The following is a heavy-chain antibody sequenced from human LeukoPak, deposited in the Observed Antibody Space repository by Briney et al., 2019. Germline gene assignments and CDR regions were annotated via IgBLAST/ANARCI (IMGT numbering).Heavy chain of an antibody. CDR1: GFTFSSYA. CDR2: ISGSGGST. CDR3: AKAISSWYYYGMNV. J-gene: IGHJ6*04. D-gene: IGHD6-13*01. V-gene: IGHV3-23*01. Sequence: GGSLRLSCAASGFTFSSYARTWVRQAPGKGLEWVSGISGSGGSTYQADSVKGRFTISRDNSKNTLYLQMSSLRAEDTAVYYCAKAISSWYYYGMNVWGKGTTVTVSS.